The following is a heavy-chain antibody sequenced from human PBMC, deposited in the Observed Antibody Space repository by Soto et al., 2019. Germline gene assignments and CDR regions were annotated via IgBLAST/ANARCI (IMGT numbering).Heavy chain of an antibody. CDR2: IWYDGSNK. CDR1: GFTFSSYG. D-gene: IGHD5-18*01. V-gene: IGHV3-33*01. CDR3: ASYSGYSYGDAFDI. Sequence: QVQLVESGGGVVQPGRSLRLSCAASGFTFSSYGMHWVRQAPGKGLEWVAVIWYDGSNKYYADSVKGRFTISRDNSKNTLYLQMNRLRAEDTAVYYCASYSGYSYGDAFDIWGQGTMVTVSS. J-gene: IGHJ3*02.